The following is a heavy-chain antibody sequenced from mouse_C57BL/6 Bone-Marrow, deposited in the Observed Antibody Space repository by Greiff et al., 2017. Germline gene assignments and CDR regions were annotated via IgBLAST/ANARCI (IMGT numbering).Heavy chain of an antibody. J-gene: IGHJ2*01. D-gene: IGHD2-3*01. CDR1: GYTFTDYY. CDR2: INPYNGGT. CDR3: RWLLPLFDY. Sequence: VHVKQSGPVLVKPGASVKMSCKASGYTFTDYYMNWVKQSHGKSLEWIGVINPYNGGTSYNQKFKGKATLTVYKSSSTAYMELNSLTSEDSAVYYCRWLLPLFDYWGQGTTLTVSS. V-gene: IGHV1-19*01.